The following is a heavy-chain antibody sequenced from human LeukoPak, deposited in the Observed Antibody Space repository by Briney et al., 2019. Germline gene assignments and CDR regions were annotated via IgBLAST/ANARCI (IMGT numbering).Heavy chain of an antibody. Sequence: SETLSLTCTVSGGSISNYYWSWIRQPPGKGLEWIGYIYYSGSTNYNPSLKSRVTISIDTSKNQFSLKLRSVTPADTAVYYCAREHSTQNCFDPWGQGTLVTVSS. V-gene: IGHV4-59*01. CDR1: GGSISNYY. CDR2: IYYSGST. J-gene: IGHJ5*02. D-gene: IGHD2-2*01. CDR3: AREHSTQNCFDP.